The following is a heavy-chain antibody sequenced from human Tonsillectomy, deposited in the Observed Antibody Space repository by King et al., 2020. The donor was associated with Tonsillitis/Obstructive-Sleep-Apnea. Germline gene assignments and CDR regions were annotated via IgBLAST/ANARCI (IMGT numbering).Heavy chain of an antibody. Sequence: LPLQESGPGLVKPSETLSLTCTVSGGSISSSSYYWGWIRQPPGKGLEWIGSIYYSGSTYYNPSLKSRVTISVDTSKNQFSLKLSSVTAADTAMYYCARRNDFWSGSVDYWGQGTLVTVSS. J-gene: IGHJ4*02. CDR3: ARRNDFWSGSVDY. CDR1: GGSISSSSYY. CDR2: IYYSGST. V-gene: IGHV4-39*01. D-gene: IGHD3-3*01.